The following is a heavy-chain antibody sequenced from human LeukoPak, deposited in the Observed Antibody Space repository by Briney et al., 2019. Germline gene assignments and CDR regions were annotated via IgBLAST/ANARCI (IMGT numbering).Heavy chain of an antibody. CDR1: GGSISSSSYY. D-gene: IGHD1-26*01. CDR2: IYYSGST. Sequence: SETLSLTCTVSGGSISSSSYYWGWIRQPPGKGLEWLGCIYYSGSTYYNPSLKSRVTISVDTSKNQFSLKLSSVTAADTAVYYCARAGVLVGATLYYFDYWGQGTLVTVSS. CDR3: ARAGVLVGATLYYFDY. J-gene: IGHJ4*02. V-gene: IGHV4-39*07.